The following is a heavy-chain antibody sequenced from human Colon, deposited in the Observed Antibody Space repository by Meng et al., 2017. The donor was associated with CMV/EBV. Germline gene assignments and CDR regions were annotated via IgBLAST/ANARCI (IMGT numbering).Heavy chain of an antibody. J-gene: IGHJ4*02. Sequence: GGSLRLSCAASGFSFNSYEMNWVRQAPGKGLEWVATDMGGPSYRYYADSVKGRFTVSRDNAKNSLFLQMDSLRVEDTAVYYCTRARGQLAFDYWGQGIQVTVSS. V-gene: IGHV3-21*06. CDR2: DMGGPSYR. CDR3: TRARGQLAFDY. D-gene: IGHD1-1*01. CDR1: GFSFNSYE.